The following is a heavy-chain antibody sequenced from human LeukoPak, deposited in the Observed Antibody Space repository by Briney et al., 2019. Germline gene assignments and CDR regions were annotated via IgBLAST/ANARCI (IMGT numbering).Heavy chain of an antibody. CDR2: SRNKANSHTT. CDR3: TSGTTSIYNMDV. Sequence: GGSLRLSYAASGFTFSDHYMDWVRQAPGKGPEWVGRSRNKANSHTTEYAASVKGRFSISRDDSHNSVYLQMNSLKIEDTAVYYCTSGTTSIYNMDVWGQGTTVTVSS. V-gene: IGHV3-72*01. D-gene: IGHD1-7*01. CDR1: GFTFSDHY. J-gene: IGHJ6*02.